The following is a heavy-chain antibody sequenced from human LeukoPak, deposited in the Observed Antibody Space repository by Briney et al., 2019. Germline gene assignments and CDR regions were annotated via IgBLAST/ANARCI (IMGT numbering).Heavy chain of an antibody. CDR2: ISWNSGSI. Sequence: GRSLRLSCAASGFTFDDYAMHWVRQAPGKGLEWVSGISWNSGSIVYADSVKGRFTISRDNAKNSMYLQMNSLRAEDMALYYCAKGAYGSGSYYLFDYWGQGTLVTVSS. CDR1: GFTFDDYA. D-gene: IGHD3-10*01. CDR3: AKGAYGSGSYYLFDY. V-gene: IGHV3-9*03. J-gene: IGHJ4*02.